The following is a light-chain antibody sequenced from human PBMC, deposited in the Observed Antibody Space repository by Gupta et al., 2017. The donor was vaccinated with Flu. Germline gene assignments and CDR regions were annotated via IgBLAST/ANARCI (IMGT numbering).Light chain of an antibody. CDR3: PQYGSSPQIT. J-gene: IGKJ5*01. V-gene: IGKV3-20*01. Sequence: EIVLTQSPVTLSLSSGERATLSCRASQTVRNNYLDWYKQKPGQPPGLLIYGASRRVTGIPDRFRGSGSRTEFTLTISRLEPEDFTAYYCPQYGSSPQITLGQGTRLEI. CDR1: QTVRNNY. CDR2: GAS.